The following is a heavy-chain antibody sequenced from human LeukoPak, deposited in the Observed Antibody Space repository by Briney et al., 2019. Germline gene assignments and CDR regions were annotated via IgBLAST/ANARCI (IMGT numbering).Heavy chain of an antibody. CDR2: MNPNSGDT. V-gene: IGHV1-8*01. J-gene: IGHJ5*02. CDR1: GYTFTTYD. CDR3: ARGAYYDFWSGPNWFDP. Sequence: ASVKVSCKASGYTFTTYDINWVRQATGQGLEWMGWMNPNSGDTGYALKFQGRVTMTRNTSISTAYMELSSLRSEDTAVYYCARGAYYDFWSGPNWFDPWGQGTLVTVSP. D-gene: IGHD3-3*01.